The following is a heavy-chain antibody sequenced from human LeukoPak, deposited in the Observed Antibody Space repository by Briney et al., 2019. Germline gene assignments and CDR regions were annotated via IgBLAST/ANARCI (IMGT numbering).Heavy chain of an antibody. Sequence: SETLSLTCTVSGGSISSSSYYWGWIRQPPGKGLEWIGSIYYSGSTYYNPSLKSRVTISVDTSKNQFSLKLSSVTAADTAVYYCARGATIFGVVIRFDYWGQGTLVTVSS. CDR3: ARGATIFGVVIRFDY. CDR2: IYYSGST. CDR1: GGSISSSSYY. J-gene: IGHJ4*02. D-gene: IGHD3-3*01. V-gene: IGHV4-39*01.